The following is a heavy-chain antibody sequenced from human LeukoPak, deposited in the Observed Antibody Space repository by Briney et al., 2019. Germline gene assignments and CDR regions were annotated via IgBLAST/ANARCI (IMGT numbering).Heavy chain of an antibody. CDR2: IIPIFGTA. J-gene: IGHJ4*02. D-gene: IGHD3-10*01. V-gene: IGHV1-69*13. CDR3: ARYIMVRELYYFDY. Sequence: SVKVSCKASGGTFSSYAISWVRQAPGQGLEWMGGIIPIFGTANYAQKFQGRVTITADEFTSTAYMELSSLRSEDTAVYYCARYIMVRELYYFDYWGQGTLVTVSS. CDR1: GGTFSSYA.